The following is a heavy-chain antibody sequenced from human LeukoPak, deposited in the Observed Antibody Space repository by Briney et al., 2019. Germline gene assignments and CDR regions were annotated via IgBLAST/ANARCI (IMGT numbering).Heavy chain of an antibody. CDR1: GFTFSSYE. CDR3: AKDLSKQHLVGRGGGGYYYYMDV. Sequence: GGSLRLSCAASGFTFSSYEMNWVRQAPGKGLEWVSYISSSGSTIYYADSVKGRFTISRDNAKNSLYLQMNSLRAEDTAVYYFAKDLSKQHLVGRGGGGYYYYMDVWGKGTTVTISS. V-gene: IGHV3-48*03. CDR2: ISSSGSTI. D-gene: IGHD6-13*01. J-gene: IGHJ6*03.